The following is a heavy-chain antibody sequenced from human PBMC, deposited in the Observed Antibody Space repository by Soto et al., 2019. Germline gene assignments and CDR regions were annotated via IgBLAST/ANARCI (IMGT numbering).Heavy chain of an antibody. CDR3: AKTRWFEEFYHYFDY. CDR2: IYYSGST. CDR1: GGSISSVSYY. Sequence: PSETLSLTCTVSGGSISSVSYYWGWIRQPPGKGLEWIGSIYYSGSTYYNPSLKSRVTISVDTSKNQFSLKLSSVTAADTAVYYCAKTRWFEEFYHYFDYWGRGTLVTGSS. D-gene: IGHD3-10*01. J-gene: IGHJ4*02. V-gene: IGHV4-39*01.